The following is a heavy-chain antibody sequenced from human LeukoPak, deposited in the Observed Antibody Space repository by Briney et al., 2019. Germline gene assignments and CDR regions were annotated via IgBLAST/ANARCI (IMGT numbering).Heavy chain of an antibody. CDR3: ARVNPPPYCSGGSCYFDY. V-gene: IGHV1-2*02. CDR2: INPNSGGT. CDR1: GYTFSGYY. Sequence: ASVNVSCTASGYTFSGYYMHWVRQAPGQGVEGMGWINPNSGGTNYAQKFQARLTITRHTSISTAYMELSRLRSDDTAVYYCARVNPPPYCSGGSCYFDYWGQGTLVTVSS. D-gene: IGHD2-15*01. J-gene: IGHJ4*02.